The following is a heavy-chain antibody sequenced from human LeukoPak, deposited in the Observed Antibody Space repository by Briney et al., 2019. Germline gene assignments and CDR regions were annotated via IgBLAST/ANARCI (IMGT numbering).Heavy chain of an antibody. D-gene: IGHD3-9*01. CDR1: GGTFSSYA. J-gene: IGHJ4*02. V-gene: IGHV1-69*05. Sequence: ASVKVSCKASGGTFSSYAISWVRQAPGQGLEWMGRIIPIFGTANYAQKFQGRVTITTDESTSTAYMELSSLRSEDTAVYYCAREPDILTGYFDYWGQGTLVTVSS. CDR3: AREPDILTGYFDY. CDR2: IIPIFGTA.